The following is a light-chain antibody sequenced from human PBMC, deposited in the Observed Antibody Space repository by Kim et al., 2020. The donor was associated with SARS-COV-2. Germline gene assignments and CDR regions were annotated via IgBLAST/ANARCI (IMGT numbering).Light chain of an antibody. J-gene: IGKJ5*01. V-gene: IGKV1-39*01. CDR3: QQSYSTPIT. CDR1: QSIRSY. Sequence: ASVGDRVTITCRASQSIRSYLNWYQQKPGKAPKLLIYAASSLQSGVPSRFSGSGSGTDFTLTISSLQPEDFATYYCQQSYSTPITFGQGTRLEIK. CDR2: AAS.